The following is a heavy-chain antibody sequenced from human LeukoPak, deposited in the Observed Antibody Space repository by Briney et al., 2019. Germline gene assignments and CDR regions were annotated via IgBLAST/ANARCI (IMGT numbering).Heavy chain of an antibody. D-gene: IGHD3-22*01. CDR1: EFTFSSNS. J-gene: IGHJ4*02. V-gene: IGHV3-21*01. CDR2: ISSSSSYI. Sequence: GGSLRLSCAASEFTFSSNSMTWVRQAPGKGLEWVSSISSSSSYIFYVDSVKGRFTISRDNAKNSLYLQMNSLRAEDTAVYYCATHYYDSSAQIDYWGQGTLVTVSS. CDR3: ATHYYDSSAQIDY.